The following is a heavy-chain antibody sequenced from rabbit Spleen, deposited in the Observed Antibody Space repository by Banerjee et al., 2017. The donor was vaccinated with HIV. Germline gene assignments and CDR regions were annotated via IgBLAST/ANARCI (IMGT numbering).Heavy chain of an antibody. D-gene: IGHD1-1*01. J-gene: IGHJ4*01. CDR3: VRGASSSGYYSL. CDR2: IVPIFGVT. Sequence: QLVESGGGLVQPGGSLKLSCKASRFDFSTYSMSWVRQAPGKGLEWIGYIVPIFGVTYYANWVNGRFNISSHNAQNTLYLQLNSLTAADTATYFCVRGASSSGYYSLWGPGTLVTVS. V-gene: IGHV1S7*01. CDR1: RFDFSTYS.